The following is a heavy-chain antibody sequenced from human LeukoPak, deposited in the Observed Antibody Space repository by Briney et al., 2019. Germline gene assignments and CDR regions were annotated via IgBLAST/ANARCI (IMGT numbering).Heavy chain of an antibody. Sequence: SVKVSCKASGGTFSSYAISWVRQAPGQGLEWMGGIIPIFGTANYAQKFQCRVTITADESTSTAYMELSSLRSEDTAVYYCASLRTGYSSSWYRAYFDYWGQGTLVTVSS. V-gene: IGHV1-69*13. CDR2: IIPIFGTA. CDR1: GGTFSSYA. J-gene: IGHJ4*02. CDR3: ASLRTGYSSSWYRAYFDY. D-gene: IGHD6-13*01.